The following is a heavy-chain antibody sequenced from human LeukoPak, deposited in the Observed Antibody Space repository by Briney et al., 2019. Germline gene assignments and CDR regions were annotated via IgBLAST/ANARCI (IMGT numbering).Heavy chain of an antibody. CDR3: ARWYYSSGGYYFDY. CDR1: GGSISSRSYY. J-gene: IGHJ4*02. Sequence: PSETLSLTCTVSGGSISSRSYYWSWIRQPPGKGLEWIGYIYYSGSTNYNPSLKSRVTISVDTSKNQFSLKLSSVTAADTAVYYCARWYYSSGGYYFDYWGQGTLVTVSS. V-gene: IGHV4-61*01. D-gene: IGHD6-19*01. CDR2: IYYSGST.